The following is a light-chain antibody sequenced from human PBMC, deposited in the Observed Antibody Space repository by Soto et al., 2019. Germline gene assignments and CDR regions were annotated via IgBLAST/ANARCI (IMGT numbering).Light chain of an antibody. V-gene: IGKV1-5*03. Sequence: DIQMTQSPSTLSASVGDRVTITCRASQSMGSWLAWYQQKPGKAPKLLIYKASSLESGVPSRFSGSGSGTEFTLTISSLKPDDTATYYCQQYRSYSTFGQGTKLEIK. J-gene: IGKJ2*01. CDR3: QQYRSYST. CDR2: KAS. CDR1: QSMGSW.